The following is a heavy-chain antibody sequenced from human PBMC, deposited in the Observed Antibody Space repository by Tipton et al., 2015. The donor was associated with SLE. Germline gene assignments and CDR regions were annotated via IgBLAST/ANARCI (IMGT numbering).Heavy chain of an antibody. J-gene: IGHJ5*02. D-gene: IGHD4-11*01. CDR1: GGSISSYY. V-gene: IGHV4-59*12. CDR3: ARGVFMTTVTPVWFDP. Sequence: LRLSCTVSGGSISSYYWSWIRQPPGKGLEWIGYIYYSGSTNYNPSLKSRVTISVDTSKNQFSLKLSSVTAADTAVYYCARGVFMTTVTPVWFDPWGQGTLVTVSS. CDR2: IYYSGST.